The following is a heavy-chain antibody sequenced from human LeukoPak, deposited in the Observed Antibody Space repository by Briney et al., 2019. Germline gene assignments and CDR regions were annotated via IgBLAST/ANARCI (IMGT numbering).Heavy chain of an antibody. V-gene: IGHV4-4*07. CDR1: GGSISSYY. J-gene: IGHJ4*02. Sequence: SETLSLTCTVSGGSISSYYWSWIRQLAGKGLEWIGRIYTSGSTNYNPSLKSRVTMSVDTSKNQFSLKLSSVTAADTAVYYCARDRRGTYRSYQLLSSYFDYWGQGTLVTVSS. D-gene: IGHD2-2*01. CDR2: IYTSGST. CDR3: ARDRRGTYRSYQLLSSYFDY.